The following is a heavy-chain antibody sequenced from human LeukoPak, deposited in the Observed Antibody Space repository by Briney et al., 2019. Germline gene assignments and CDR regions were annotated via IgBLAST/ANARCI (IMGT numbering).Heavy chain of an antibody. D-gene: IGHD6-13*01. CDR1: GYTFIGYY. CDR2: INPNSGGT. V-gene: IGHV1-2*02. Sequence: ASVKVSCKASGYTFIGYYMHWVRQAPGQGLEWMGWINPNSGGTNYAQKFQGRVTMTRDTSISTAYMELSRLRSDDTAVYYCARGDSSSWQSDYWGQGTLVTVSS. CDR3: ARGDSSSWQSDY. J-gene: IGHJ4*02.